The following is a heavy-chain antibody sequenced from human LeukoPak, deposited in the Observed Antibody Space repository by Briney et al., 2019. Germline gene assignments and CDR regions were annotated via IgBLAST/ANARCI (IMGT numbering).Heavy chain of an antibody. CDR2: INHSGST. Sequence: KTSETLSLTCAVYGGSFSGYYWSWIRQPPGKGLEWIGEINHSGSTNYNPSLKSLVTISVDTSKNQFSLKLSSVTAADTAVYYCARGRSGIRYFDWLLRYFDYWGQGTLVTVSS. V-gene: IGHV4-34*01. CDR1: GGSFSGYY. CDR3: ARGRSGIRYFDWLLRYFDY. D-gene: IGHD3-9*01. J-gene: IGHJ4*02.